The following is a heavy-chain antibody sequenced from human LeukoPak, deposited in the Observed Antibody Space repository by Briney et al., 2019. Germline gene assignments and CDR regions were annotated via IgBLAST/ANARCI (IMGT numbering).Heavy chain of an antibody. CDR1: GGSISSGGYY. CDR2: IYYSGST. Sequence: SETLSLTCTVSGGSISSGGYYWSWIRQHPGKGLEWIVYIYYSGSTYYNPSLKSRVTISVDTSKNQFSLKLSSVTAADTAVYYCAREATVTTRAHYYGMDVWGQGTTVTVSS. J-gene: IGHJ6*02. CDR3: AREATVTTRAHYYGMDV. D-gene: IGHD4-17*01. V-gene: IGHV4-31*02.